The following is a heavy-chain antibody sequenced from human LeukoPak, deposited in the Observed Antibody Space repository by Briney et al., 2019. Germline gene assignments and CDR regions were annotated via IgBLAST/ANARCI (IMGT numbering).Heavy chain of an antibody. CDR3: AKSLYDFWSGYPNDY. CDR2: ISGSGGST. D-gene: IGHD3-3*01. V-gene: IGHV3-23*01. CDR1: GFTFSSYA. Sequence: PGGSLRLSCAASGFTFSSYAMSWVRQAPGKGLEWVSAISGSGGSTYYADSVKGRFTISRDNSKNTLYLQMNSLRAKNTAVYYCAKSLYDFWSGYPNDYWGQGTLVTVSS. J-gene: IGHJ4*02.